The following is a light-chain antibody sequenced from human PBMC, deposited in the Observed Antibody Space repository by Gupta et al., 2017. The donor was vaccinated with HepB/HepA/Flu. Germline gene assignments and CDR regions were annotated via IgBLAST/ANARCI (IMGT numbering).Light chain of an antibody. CDR2: EDN. CDR3: QVWDTRTDNPVV. Sequence: SYILTQPPSVSVAPGRTARITCGGNNIGTKSVHWYQQRPGQAPFVVIYEDNNRPSGIPERISCSTSGNTATLTISSVEAGDEADYYCQVWDTRTDNPVVFGGGTKLTV. CDR1: NIGTKS. V-gene: IGLV3-21*03. J-gene: IGLJ2*01.